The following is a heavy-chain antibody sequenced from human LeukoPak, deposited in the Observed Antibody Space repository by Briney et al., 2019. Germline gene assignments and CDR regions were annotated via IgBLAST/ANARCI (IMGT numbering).Heavy chain of an antibody. CDR2: ITNNGGST. D-gene: IGHD2-21*02. V-gene: IGHV3-64*04. CDR1: GFTFSNYA. Sequence: GGSLRLSCSASGFTFSNYAMYWVRQAPGKGLEYVSAITNNGGSTYYADSVQGRFTISRDNAKNSLYLQMNSLRVEDTAVYYCASVVVTSNPFDYWGQGTLVTVSS. J-gene: IGHJ4*02. CDR3: ASVVVTSNPFDY.